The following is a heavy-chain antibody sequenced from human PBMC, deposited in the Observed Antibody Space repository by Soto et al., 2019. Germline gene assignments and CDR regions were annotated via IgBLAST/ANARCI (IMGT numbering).Heavy chain of an antibody. J-gene: IGHJ4*02. Sequence: QVQLVQSGAEVKKPGSSVKVSCKVSGGTFSSYAISWVRQAPGQGLEWMGGIIPIFGTANYAQKFQGRVTITADESTSTAYMELSSLRSEDTAVYYCARCYDSSGYYCVFDYWGQGTLVTVSS. V-gene: IGHV1-69*12. CDR2: IIPIFGTA. CDR1: GGTFSSYA. D-gene: IGHD3-22*01. CDR3: ARCYDSSGYYCVFDY.